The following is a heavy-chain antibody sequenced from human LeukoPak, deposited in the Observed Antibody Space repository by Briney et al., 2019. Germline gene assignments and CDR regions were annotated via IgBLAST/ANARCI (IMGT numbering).Heavy chain of an antibody. V-gene: IGHV3-21*01. Sequence: GGSLRLSCAASGFTFSSYSMNWVRQAPGKGLEWVSSISSSSSYTYYADSVKGRFTISRDNAKKSLYLQMNSLRTEDTAVYYCVRALYDGSGYYSHFDYWGQGTLVTVSS. CDR3: VRALYDGSGYYSHFDY. CDR2: ISSSSSYT. CDR1: GFTFSSYS. J-gene: IGHJ4*02. D-gene: IGHD3-22*01.